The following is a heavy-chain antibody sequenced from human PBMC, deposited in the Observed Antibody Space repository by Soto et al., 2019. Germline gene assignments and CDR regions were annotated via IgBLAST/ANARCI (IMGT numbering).Heavy chain of an antibody. Sequence: GASVKVSFKASGGTFSSYAISWVRQAPGQGLEWMGGIIPIFGTANYAQKFQGRVTITADESTSTAYMEVSSLRSEDTAVYYCARDRTGTTLGYFDYWGQGTRVTVSS. CDR3: ARDRTGTTLGYFDY. CDR1: GGTFSSYA. J-gene: IGHJ4*02. CDR2: IIPIFGTA. V-gene: IGHV1-69*13. D-gene: IGHD1-7*01.